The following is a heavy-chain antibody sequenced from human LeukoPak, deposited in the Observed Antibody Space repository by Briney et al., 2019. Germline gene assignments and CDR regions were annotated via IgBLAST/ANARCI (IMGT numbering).Heavy chain of an antibody. CDR2: ISWNSGSI. CDR3: AKDSTMGGVDY. V-gene: IGHV3-9*01. CDR1: GISFDDYA. Sequence: GRSLRLFCATSGISFDDYAMTWAQQAPGKGLESVSGISWNSGSIGYADSVKGRFTISRDNAKNSLYLQMNSLRAEDTALYYCAKDSTMGGVDYWGQGTLVTVSS. J-gene: IGHJ4*02. D-gene: IGHD3-10*01.